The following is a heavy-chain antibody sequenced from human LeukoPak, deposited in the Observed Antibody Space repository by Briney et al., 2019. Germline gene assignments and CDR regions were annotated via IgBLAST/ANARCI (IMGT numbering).Heavy chain of an antibody. J-gene: IGHJ4*02. Sequence: SETLSLTCTVSGGSISSYYWSWIRQPPGKGLEWIGYIYYSGSTNFNPSHKSRVTISVYTSKNQFSLKLSSGTAADTAVYYSARERTEYGSGSYYTYYWGQGTLVTVSS. D-gene: IGHD3-10*01. CDR3: ARERTEYGSGSYYTYY. CDR2: IYYSGST. V-gene: IGHV4-59*01. CDR1: GGSISSYY.